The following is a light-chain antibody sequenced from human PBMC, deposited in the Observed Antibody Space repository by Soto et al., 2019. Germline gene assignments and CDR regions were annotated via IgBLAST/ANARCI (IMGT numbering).Light chain of an antibody. V-gene: IGKV3-20*01. Sequence: EIVLTQSPGTLSSSPGGRVTLSCRASQSVRDSHLAWFQQKPGQAPRLPIYDASRRATGIPDRFSGSGSGTEFTLTISRLEPEDVAGYYCEQYDNQQWTFGQGTKVEIK. CDR3: EQYDNQQWT. CDR1: QSVRDSH. J-gene: IGKJ1*01. CDR2: DAS.